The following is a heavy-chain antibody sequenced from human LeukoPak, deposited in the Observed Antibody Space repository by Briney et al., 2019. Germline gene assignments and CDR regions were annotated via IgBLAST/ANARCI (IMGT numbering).Heavy chain of an antibody. J-gene: IGHJ4*02. CDR3: ASGRSYGDYDY. Sequence: GASVKVSCKASGGTFSSYAISWVRQAPGQGLEWMGGIIPIFGTANYAQKFQGRVTITADKSTSTAYMELSSLRSEDTAVYYCASGRSYGDYDYWGQGTLVTVSS. D-gene: IGHD4-17*01. CDR2: IIPIFGTA. V-gene: IGHV1-69*06. CDR1: GGTFSSYA.